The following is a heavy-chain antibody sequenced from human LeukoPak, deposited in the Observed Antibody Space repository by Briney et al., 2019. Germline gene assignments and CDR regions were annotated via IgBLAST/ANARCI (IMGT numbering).Heavy chain of an antibody. D-gene: IGHD3-3*01. CDR2: FIPILDTA. V-gene: IGHV1-69*10. CDR3: AGIPVFGVVLHQEPV. Sequence: GASVKVSCKASGYTFTSYDINWVRQAPGQGLEWMGVFIPILDTANSTQKFQGRLTITAHISTNTVYMELSSLRFDDTAVYFCAGIPVFGVVLHQEPVWGKGTTVTVSS. J-gene: IGHJ6*03. CDR1: GYTFTSYD.